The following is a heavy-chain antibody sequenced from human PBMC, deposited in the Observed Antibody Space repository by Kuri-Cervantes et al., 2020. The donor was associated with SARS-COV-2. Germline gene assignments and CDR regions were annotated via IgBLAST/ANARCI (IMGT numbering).Heavy chain of an antibody. J-gene: IGHJ3*02. Sequence: GSLRLSCAVYGGSFSGYYWSWIRQPPGKGLEWIGEINHSGSTNYNPSLKSRVTISVDTSKNQFSLKLSSVTAADTAVYYCARGPWDSIAARRFGAFDIWGQGTTVTVSS. CDR3: ARGPWDSIAARRFGAFDI. V-gene: IGHV4-34*01. CDR1: GGSFSGYY. D-gene: IGHD6-6*01. CDR2: INHSGST.